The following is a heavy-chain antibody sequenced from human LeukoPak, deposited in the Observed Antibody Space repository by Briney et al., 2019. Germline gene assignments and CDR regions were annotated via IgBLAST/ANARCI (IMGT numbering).Heavy chain of an antibody. CDR3: AREKPRGLGYYYDSSGAFDI. CDR2: IWYDGSNK. Sequence: QPGGSLRLSCAASGFTFSSYGMHWVRQAPGKGLEWVAVIWYDGSNKYYADSVKGRFTISRDNSKNTLYLQMNSLRAEDTAVYYCAREKPRGLGYYYDSSGAFDIWGQGTMVTVSS. V-gene: IGHV3-33*01. D-gene: IGHD3-22*01. J-gene: IGHJ3*02. CDR1: GFTFSSYG.